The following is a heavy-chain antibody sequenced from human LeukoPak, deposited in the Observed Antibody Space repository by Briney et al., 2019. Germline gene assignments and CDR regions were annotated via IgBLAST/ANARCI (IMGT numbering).Heavy chain of an antibody. D-gene: IGHD6-13*01. CDR2: ISSSSSTI. CDR1: GFMFSSSI. Sequence: PGGSLRLSCEASGFMFSSSIMRWVRQAPGKGLEWVSYISSSSSTIYYADSVKGRFTISRDNAKNSLYLQMNSLRAEDTAVYYCARVVSSSWWNWFDPWGQGTLVTVSS. J-gene: IGHJ5*02. V-gene: IGHV3-48*01. CDR3: ARVVSSSWWNWFDP.